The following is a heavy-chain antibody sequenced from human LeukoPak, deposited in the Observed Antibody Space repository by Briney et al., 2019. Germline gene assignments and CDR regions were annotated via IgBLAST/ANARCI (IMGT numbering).Heavy chain of an antibody. Sequence: PGGSLRLSCAAPGFTFSSYWMSWVRQAPGKGLEWVANIKQDGSEKYYVDSVKGRFTISRDNAKNSLYLQMNSLRAEDTAVYYCARDRYCSGGSCYKDYWGQGTLVTVPS. CDR1: GFTFSSYW. J-gene: IGHJ4*02. D-gene: IGHD2-15*01. V-gene: IGHV3-7*01. CDR2: IKQDGSEK. CDR3: ARDRYCSGGSCYKDY.